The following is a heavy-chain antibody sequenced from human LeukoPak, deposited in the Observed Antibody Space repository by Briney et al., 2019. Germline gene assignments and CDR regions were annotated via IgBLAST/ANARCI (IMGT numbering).Heavy chain of an antibody. V-gene: IGHV1-2*02. Sequence: GASVKVSCKASGYTFTGYYMHWVRQAPGQGLEWMGWINPNRGGTNYAQKFQGRVTMTRDTSISTAYMELSRLRSDDTAVYYCARETGMEIHAFDIWGQGTMVTVSS. CDR2: INPNRGGT. CDR1: GYTFTGYY. J-gene: IGHJ3*02. CDR3: ARETGMEIHAFDI. D-gene: IGHD1-1*01.